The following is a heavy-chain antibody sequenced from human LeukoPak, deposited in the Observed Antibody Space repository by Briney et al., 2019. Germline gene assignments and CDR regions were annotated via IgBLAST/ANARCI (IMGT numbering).Heavy chain of an antibody. V-gene: IGHV3-72*01. CDR3: ANFFGNNFGY. J-gene: IGHJ4*02. Sequence: PGGSLRLSCAASGLTFSDHYMDWVRQAPGKGLEWVGRSRNKANSYITEYAASVEGRFTISRDDSKNSVYLQMNSLRTEDTAVYYCANFFGNNFGYWGQGTRVTVSS. CDR2: SRNKANSYIT. CDR1: GLTFSDHY. D-gene: IGHD5-24*01.